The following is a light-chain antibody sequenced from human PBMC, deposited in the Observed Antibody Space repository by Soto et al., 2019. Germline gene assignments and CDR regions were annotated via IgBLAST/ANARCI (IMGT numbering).Light chain of an antibody. CDR2: GAS. Sequence: EIVLTQSPGTVSLSPGERATLSCRASQIVTTSYLAWYQQKPGRAPRLLIYGASTRAPGIPDRFSGSGSGTDFTLTISRLEPEDFAVFFCQQYGTSEIIFGQGTRLEIK. CDR3: QQYGTSEII. CDR1: QIVTTSY. J-gene: IGKJ5*01. V-gene: IGKV3-20*01.